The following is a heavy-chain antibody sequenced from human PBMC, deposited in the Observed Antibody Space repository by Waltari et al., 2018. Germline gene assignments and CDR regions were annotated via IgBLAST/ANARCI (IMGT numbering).Heavy chain of an antibody. CDR3: ASHLEDYYYYMDV. CDR2: IGSSSDYI. Sequence: EVLLVESGGGLVTPGGSLRLSCAASGFNFNSYTMNWVRQAPGKGIEWVSSIGSSSDYIYYADSVKGRFTTSRDNARNSLYLQMSSLRDEDTAVYFCASHLEDYYYYMDVWGKGTTVTVSS. V-gene: IGHV3-21*02. J-gene: IGHJ6*03. CDR1: GFNFNSYT.